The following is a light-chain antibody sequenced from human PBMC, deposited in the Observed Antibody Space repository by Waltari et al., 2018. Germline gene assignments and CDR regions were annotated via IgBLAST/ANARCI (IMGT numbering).Light chain of an antibody. J-gene: IGKJ4*01. V-gene: IGKV1D-12*01. CDR3: EQVHSFPIT. Sequence: QVTQSPSSVSASVGDTDTITCRANQDIRTLLVWNQQKAGKAPKLLIYSASALQDGVPSRFSGSGSGTEFTLTIDSLQPEDFATYYCEQVHSFPITFGGGTKVEIK. CDR2: SAS. CDR1: QDIRTL.